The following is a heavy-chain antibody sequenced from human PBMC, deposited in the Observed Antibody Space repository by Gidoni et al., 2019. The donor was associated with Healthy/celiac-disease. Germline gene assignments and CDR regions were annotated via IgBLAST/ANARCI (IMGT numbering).Heavy chain of an antibody. Sequence: QVQLVQSGAEVKKPGSSVTVSCKDSGGTFSSYASSWVRQDPGQGLEWMGGIIPNLGTADYAQKFQGRVTITADKSTSTAYIELSSLRSEDTAVYYCAKRGGSGGWSGYYNWFDPWGQGTLVTVSS. CDR2: IIPNLGTA. CDR3: AKRGGSGGWSGYYNWFDP. D-gene: IGHD3-3*01. CDR1: GGTFSSYA. J-gene: IGHJ5*02. V-gene: IGHV1-69*06.